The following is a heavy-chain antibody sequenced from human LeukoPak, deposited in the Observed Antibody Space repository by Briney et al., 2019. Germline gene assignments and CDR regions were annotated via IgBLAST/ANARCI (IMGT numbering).Heavy chain of an antibody. CDR1: GGTFSSYA. J-gene: IGHJ6*02. Sequence: SVKVSCKASGGTFSSYAISWVRQAPGQGLEWMGGIIPIFGTANYAQKFQGRVTITADESTSTAYMELSSLRSEDTAVYYCASSGYSGYDSAYYYYGMGVWGQGTTVTVSS. CDR2: IIPIFGTA. V-gene: IGHV1-69*13. D-gene: IGHD5-12*01. CDR3: ASSGYSGYDSAYYYYGMGV.